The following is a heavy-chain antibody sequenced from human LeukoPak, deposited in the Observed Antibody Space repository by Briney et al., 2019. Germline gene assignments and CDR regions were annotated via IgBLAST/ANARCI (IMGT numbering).Heavy chain of an antibody. CDR2: IYTSGST. CDR1: GGSISNYY. D-gene: IGHD3-22*01. V-gene: IGHV4-4*07. CDR3: ARTYYYDSSGYQDAFDI. J-gene: IGHJ3*02. Sequence: SETLSLTCTVSGGSISNYYWSWIRQPAGKGLEWIGRIYTSGSTNYNPSLKSRVTISVDTSKNQFSLKLSSVTAADTAVYYCARTYYYDSSGYQDAFDIWGQGTMVTVSS.